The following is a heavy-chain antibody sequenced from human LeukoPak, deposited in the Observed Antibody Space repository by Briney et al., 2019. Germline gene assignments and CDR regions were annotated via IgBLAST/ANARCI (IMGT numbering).Heavy chain of an antibody. D-gene: IGHD6-13*01. CDR3: ARDRGKLAAAYFDY. J-gene: IGHJ4*02. V-gene: IGHV3-7*01. CDR2: IKQDGSEK. Sequence: GGSLRLSCAASGFAISSYWMNWVRQAPGKGLEWVANIKQDGSEKKYVDSVKGRFTISRDNTQNSLYLQMNSLRAEDTAVYYCARDRGKLAAAYFDYWGQGTLVTVSS. CDR1: GFAISSYW.